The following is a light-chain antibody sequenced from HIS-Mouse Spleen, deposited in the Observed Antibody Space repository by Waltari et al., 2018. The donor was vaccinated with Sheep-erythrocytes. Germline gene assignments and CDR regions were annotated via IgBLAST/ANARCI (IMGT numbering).Light chain of an antibody. CDR2: KDS. CDR1: ALPKQY. Sequence: SYELTQPPSVSVSPGQTARITCSGDALPKQYAYWYQQKPGQAPVLVIYKDSERPSGIPERFSGSSSGTTVTLTISGVQAEDEADYYCQSADSSVVFGRGTKLTVL. V-gene: IGLV3-25*03. J-gene: IGLJ2*01. CDR3: QSADSSVV.